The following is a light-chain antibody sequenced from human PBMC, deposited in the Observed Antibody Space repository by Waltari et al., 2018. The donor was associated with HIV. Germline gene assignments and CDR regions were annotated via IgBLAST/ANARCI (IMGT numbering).Light chain of an antibody. Sequence: DIQMTQSPSSLSASVGDRVIITCRASQKISTYLNWYQHKLGKAPKLLIYAASSLQSGVPLRFSGSGSVTDFTLTISSLQPEDFATYYCQQTSTSPPWTFGQGTKVEIK. CDR2: AAS. CDR1: QKISTY. J-gene: IGKJ1*01. CDR3: QQTSTSPPWT. V-gene: IGKV1-39*01.